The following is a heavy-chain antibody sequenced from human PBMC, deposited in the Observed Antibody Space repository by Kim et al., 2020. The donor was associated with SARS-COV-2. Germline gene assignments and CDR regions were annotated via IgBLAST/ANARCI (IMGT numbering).Heavy chain of an antibody. V-gene: IGHV4-39*01. CDR2: MYYTGTT. D-gene: IGHD1-1*01. CDR1: GGSISRSPYY. CDR3: ARHLTGHGSNWNYYFDN. Sequence: SETLSLTCSVSGGSISRSPYYWAWIRQSPGNGLEWIGCMYYTGTTSYNLSLRSRGTISVDTSKNQFSLRLSSVTAADTAVYSCARHLTGHGSNWNYYFDNWGRGTLVTVSS. J-gene: IGHJ4*02.